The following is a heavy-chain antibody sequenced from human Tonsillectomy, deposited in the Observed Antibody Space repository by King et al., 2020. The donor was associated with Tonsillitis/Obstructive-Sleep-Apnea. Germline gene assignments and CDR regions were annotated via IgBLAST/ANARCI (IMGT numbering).Heavy chain of an antibody. V-gene: IGHV3-11*05. J-gene: IGHJ4*02. Sequence: VQLVESGGGLVKPGGSLRLSCAASGFTFSDYYMSWIRQAPGKGLEWVSYISSSSRYTNYADSVKGRFTISRDNAKNSLYLQMNSLRAEDKAVYYCARGGSRYDYIWGSYRSKFDYWGQGTLVTVSS. CDR1: GFTFSDYY. CDR3: ARGGSRYDYIWGSYRSKFDY. D-gene: IGHD3-16*02. CDR2: ISSSSRYT.